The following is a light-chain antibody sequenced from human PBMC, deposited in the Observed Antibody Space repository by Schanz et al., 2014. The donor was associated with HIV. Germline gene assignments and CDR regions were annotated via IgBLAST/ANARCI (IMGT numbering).Light chain of an antibody. CDR3: CSYAGTSTLVV. J-gene: IGLJ2*01. CDR2: DVN. V-gene: IGLV2-14*03. Sequence: QSALTQPASVSGSPGQSITISCTGTSSDVGGYNYVSWYQQHPGKAPKLMIYDVNNRPSGVSNRFSGSKSGNTASLTFSGLQAEDEADYYCCSYAGTSTLVVFGGGTKLTVL. CDR1: SSDVGGYNY.